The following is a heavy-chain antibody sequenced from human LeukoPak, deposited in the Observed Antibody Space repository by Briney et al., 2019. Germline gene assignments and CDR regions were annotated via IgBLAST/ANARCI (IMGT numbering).Heavy chain of an antibody. Sequence: PGGSLRLSCSASGFTFSRFWMSWVRQAPGKGLEYVALIKQGGSEIYHMDSVKGRFTISRDDATNSLYLQMNSLRVEDTPLYYCARDRESESDSEGDYWGQGTLVTVSS. V-gene: IGHV3-7*01. J-gene: IGHJ4*02. CDR3: ARDRESESDSEGDY. CDR1: GFTFSRFW. D-gene: IGHD4-11*01. CDR2: IKQGGSEI.